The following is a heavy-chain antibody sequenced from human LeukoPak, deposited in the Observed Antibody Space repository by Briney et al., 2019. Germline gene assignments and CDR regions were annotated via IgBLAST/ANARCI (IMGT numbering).Heavy chain of an antibody. D-gene: IGHD3-10*01. CDR2: IYHSGST. J-gene: IGHJ4*02. CDR1: GYSISSGYY. Sequence: PSETLCLTCAVSGYSISSGYYWGWIRQPPGKGLEWIGSIYHSGSTYYNPSLKSRVTISVDTSKNQFSLKLSSVTAADTAVYYCASSLIKGSGSYTFDYWGQGTLVTVSS. V-gene: IGHV4-38-2*01. CDR3: ASSLIKGSGSYTFDY.